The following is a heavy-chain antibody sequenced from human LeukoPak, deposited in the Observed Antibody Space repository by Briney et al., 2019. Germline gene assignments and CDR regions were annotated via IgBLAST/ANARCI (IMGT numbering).Heavy chain of an antibody. J-gene: IGHJ5*02. V-gene: IGHV4-34*01. D-gene: IGHD2-2*02. Sequence: SETLSLTCAVYGGSFSGYYWSWIRQPPGKGLEWIGEINHSGSTNYNPSLKSRVTISVDTSKNQFSLKLSSVTAADTAVYYCARHIAFLGYCNSTSCYTHGWFDPWGQGTLVTVSS. CDR3: ARHIAFLGYCNSTSCYTHGWFDP. CDR1: GGSFSGYY. CDR2: INHSGST.